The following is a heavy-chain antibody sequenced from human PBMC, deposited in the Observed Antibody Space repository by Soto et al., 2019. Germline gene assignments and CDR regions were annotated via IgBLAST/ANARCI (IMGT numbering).Heavy chain of an antibody. Sequence: SETLSLTCTVSGGSISSSSYYWGWIRQPPGKGLEWIGSIYYSGSTYYNPSLKSRVTISVDTSKNQFSLKLSSVTAADTAVYYCARLYYDSSGYYYIADYFDYWGQGTLVTVSS. CDR3: ARLYYDSSGYYYIADYFDY. V-gene: IGHV4-39*01. CDR2: IYYSGST. CDR1: GGSISSSSYY. D-gene: IGHD3-22*01. J-gene: IGHJ4*02.